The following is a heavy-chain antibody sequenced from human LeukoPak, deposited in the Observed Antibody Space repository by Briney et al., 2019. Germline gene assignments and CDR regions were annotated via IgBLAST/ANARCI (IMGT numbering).Heavy chain of an antibody. CDR3: ARLIAVAGIWLFDP. Sequence: ASVKVSCKASGHTFTGYYMHWVRQAPGQGLEWMGWINPNSGGTNYAQKFQGRVTMTRDTSISTAYMELSRLRSDDTAVYYCARLIAVAGIWLFDPWGQGTLVTVSS. CDR1: GHTFTGYY. D-gene: IGHD6-19*01. V-gene: IGHV1-2*02. CDR2: INPNSGGT. J-gene: IGHJ5*02.